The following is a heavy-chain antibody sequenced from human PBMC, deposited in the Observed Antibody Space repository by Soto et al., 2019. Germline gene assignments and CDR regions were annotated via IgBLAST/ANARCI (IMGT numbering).Heavy chain of an antibody. CDR1: GFTFSSYG. D-gene: IGHD3-3*01. CDR2: ISYDGSNK. Sequence: QVQLVESGGGVVQPGRSLRLSCAASGFTFSSYGMHWVRQAPGKGLEWVAVISYDGSNKYYADSVKGRFTISRDNSKKTLYLQMNSLRAEDTAVYYCAKDQYYDFWSGWRDWGQGTLVTVSS. J-gene: IGHJ4*02. CDR3: AKDQYYDFWSGWRD. V-gene: IGHV3-30*18.